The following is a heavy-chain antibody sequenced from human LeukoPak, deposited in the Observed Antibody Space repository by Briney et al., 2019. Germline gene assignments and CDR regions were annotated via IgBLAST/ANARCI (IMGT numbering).Heavy chain of an antibody. CDR1: GFTFGSYG. J-gene: IGHJ4*02. CDR2: TSYDGNNK. V-gene: IGHV3-30*18. Sequence: GRSLRLSCAASGFTFGSYGMHWVRQAPGKGLEWVAVTSYDGNNKYYADSVKGRFTISRDNSKNTLYLQMNSLRAEDTAVYYCAKNWGSGWFFEYWGQGTLVTVSS. D-gene: IGHD6-19*01. CDR3: AKNWGSGWFFEY.